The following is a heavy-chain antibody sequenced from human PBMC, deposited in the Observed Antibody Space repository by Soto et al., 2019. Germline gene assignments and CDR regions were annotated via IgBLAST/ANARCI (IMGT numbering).Heavy chain of an antibody. J-gene: IGHJ4*02. CDR2: ISWNSINI. Sequence: EVELVESGGGLVEPGRSLRLSCAASGFTFDDYAMHWVRQAPGKAPEWVSGISWNSINIDYVDSVKGRFAISRDNAKNSLHLQMNSLRTEDTAFYSCVKDRTHYYGSGTYFHSWGQGTPVTVSS. D-gene: IGHD3-10*01. V-gene: IGHV3-9*01. CDR1: GFTFDDYA. CDR3: VKDRTHYYGSGTYFHS.